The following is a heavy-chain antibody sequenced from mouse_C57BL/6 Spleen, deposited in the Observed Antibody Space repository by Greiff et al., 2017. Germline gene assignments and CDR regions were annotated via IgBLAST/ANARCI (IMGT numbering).Heavy chain of an antibody. D-gene: IGHD1-1*01. CDR3: ARGDYYGSSHWYFDV. CDR2: IYPRSGNT. J-gene: IGHJ1*03. CDR1: GYTFTSYG. V-gene: IGHV1-81*01. Sequence: VQLQQSGAELARPGASVKLSCKASGYTFTSYGISWVKQRPGQGLEWIGEIYPRSGNTYYNEKFKGKATLTADKSSSTAYMELRSLTSEDSAVYVCARGDYYGSSHWYFDVWGTGTTVTVSA.